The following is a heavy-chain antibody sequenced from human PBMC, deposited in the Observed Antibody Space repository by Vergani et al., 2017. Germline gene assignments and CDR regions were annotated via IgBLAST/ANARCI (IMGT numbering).Heavy chain of an antibody. CDR2: IYPGDSDT. CDR1: GYSFTSYW. CDR3: AGCSSAVPGLGFWSGGDY. Sequence: EVQLVQSGAEVKKPGESLKISCKGSGYSFTSYWIGWVRQMPGKGLEWMGTIYPGDSDTRYSPSFQGQVTISADKSISTAYLQWSSLKASDTAMYYCAGCSSAVPGLGFWSGGDYWGQGTLVTVSS. J-gene: IGHJ4*02. V-gene: IGHV5-51*01. D-gene: IGHD3-3*01.